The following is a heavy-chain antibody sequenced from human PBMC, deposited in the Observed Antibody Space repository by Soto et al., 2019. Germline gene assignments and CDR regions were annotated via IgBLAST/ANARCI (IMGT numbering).Heavy chain of an antibody. CDR3: ARAAAAGYRFFNAFDI. CDR1: GYTFTDYA. J-gene: IGHJ3*02. V-gene: IGHV1-2*04. CDR2: IIPIFGTA. Sequence: GASVKVSCKASGYTFTDYAINWVRQATGQGLEWMGGIIPIFGTANYAQKFQGWVTMTRDTSSSTAYMELSRLRSDDTAVYYCARAAAAGYRFFNAFDIWGQGTMVTVSS. D-gene: IGHD6-13*01.